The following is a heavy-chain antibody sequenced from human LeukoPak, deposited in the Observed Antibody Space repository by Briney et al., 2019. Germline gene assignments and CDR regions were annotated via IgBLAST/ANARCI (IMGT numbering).Heavy chain of an antibody. Sequence: PGGSLRPSCAASGFTFSSYWMLWVRQAPGKGLVWVSRINSDGSITTYADSVKGRFTISRDNAKNTLYLQMNSLRAEDTAVYYCARGGQLLANWGQGTLVTVSS. CDR2: INSDGSIT. CDR3: ARGGQLLAN. J-gene: IGHJ4*02. V-gene: IGHV3-74*01. CDR1: GFTFSSYW. D-gene: IGHD6-19*01.